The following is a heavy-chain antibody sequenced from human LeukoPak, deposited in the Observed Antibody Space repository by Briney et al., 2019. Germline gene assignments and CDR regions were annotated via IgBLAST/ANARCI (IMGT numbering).Heavy chain of an antibody. D-gene: IGHD7-27*01. Sequence: SETLSLTCTVSGASSSSSYCSWIRQPPGKGLEWIGYIHYSGSTNYNLSLKRRVTISVDTSKKQFSLDLSSVTAADTAVYYCARHVDSWGAFDIWGQGTRVTVSS. CDR1: GASSSSSY. CDR3: ARHVDSWGAFDI. CDR2: IHYSGST. V-gene: IGHV4-59*08. J-gene: IGHJ3*02.